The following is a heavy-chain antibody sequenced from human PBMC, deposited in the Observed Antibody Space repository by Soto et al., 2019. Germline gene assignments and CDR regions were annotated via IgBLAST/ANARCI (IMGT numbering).Heavy chain of an antibody. D-gene: IGHD2-2*01. CDR3: ASIKRGYCSSTSCYQPFDY. J-gene: IGHJ4*02. CDR1: GGSVSSGSYY. V-gene: IGHV4-61*01. CDR2: IYYSGST. Sequence: SETLSLTCPFSGGSVSSGSYYWSWIRQPPGKGLDWIGYIYYSGSTNYNPSLKSRVTISVDTSKNQFSLKLSSVTAADTAVYYCASIKRGYCSSTSCYQPFDYWGQGTLVTVSS.